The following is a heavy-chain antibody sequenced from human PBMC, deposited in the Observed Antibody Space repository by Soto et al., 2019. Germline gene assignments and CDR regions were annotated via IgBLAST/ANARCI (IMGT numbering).Heavy chain of an antibody. Sequence: EVQLVESGGGLVQPGGSLRLSCATSGFTFSTYAMHWVRQAPGKGLEYVSAISSNGRSTYYANSVRGRFTISQDNSKNTLYLQMDSLRAEDMAVYYCARDRCTNGVCYAPSDYWGQGTLVTVSS. CDR1: GFTFSTYA. D-gene: IGHD2-8*01. CDR2: ISSNGRST. J-gene: IGHJ4*02. V-gene: IGHV3-64*01. CDR3: ARDRCTNGVCYAPSDY.